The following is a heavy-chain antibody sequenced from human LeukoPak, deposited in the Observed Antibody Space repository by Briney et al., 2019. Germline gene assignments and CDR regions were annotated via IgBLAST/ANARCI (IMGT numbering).Heavy chain of an antibody. V-gene: IGHV4-4*07. CDR3: ARVRELLTLDAFDI. CDR1: GGSISSYY. CDR2: IYTSGST. J-gene: IGHJ3*02. D-gene: IGHD1-26*01. Sequence: SETLSLTCTVSGGSISSYYWSWIRQPAGKGLEWIGRIYTSGSTNYNPSLKSRVTMSVDTFKNQFSLKLSSVTAADTAVYYCARVRELLTLDAFDIWGQGTMVTVSS.